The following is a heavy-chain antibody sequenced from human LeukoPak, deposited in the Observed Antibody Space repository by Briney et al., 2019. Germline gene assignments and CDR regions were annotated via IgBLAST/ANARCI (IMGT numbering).Heavy chain of an antibody. CDR1: GFTFSSYV. Sequence: GGSLRLSCSVSGFTFSSYVMHWVRQAPGKGLEYVSAISSNGDNTYYADSVKGRFTISRDNSKNTLYLQMSSLRADDTAEYYCVRGTGYWGQGTLVTVSS. CDR2: ISSNGDNT. CDR3: VRGTGY. J-gene: IGHJ4*02. V-gene: IGHV3-64D*06.